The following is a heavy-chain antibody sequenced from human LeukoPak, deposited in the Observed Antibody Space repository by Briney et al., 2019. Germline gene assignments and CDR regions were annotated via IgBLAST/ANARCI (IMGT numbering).Heavy chain of an antibody. Sequence: SETLSLTCSVSGGSVSSGNYYWSWIRQPPGRGLEWIAYIFYTGSTNYNPSLKSRVTMSVDTSKNQFSLKLSSVTAADKAFYYCTASYIRAFPEIDYWRLATLLTVYS. CDR2: IFYTGST. CDR1: GGSVSSGNYY. J-gene: IGHJ4*02. D-gene: IGHD1-14*01. CDR3: TASYIRAFPEIDY. V-gene: IGHV4-61*01.